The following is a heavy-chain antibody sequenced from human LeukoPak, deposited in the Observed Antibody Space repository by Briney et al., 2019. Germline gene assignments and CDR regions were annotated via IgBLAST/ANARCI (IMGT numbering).Heavy chain of an antibody. CDR3: ARLGGSSRSGYYYMDV. D-gene: IGHD6-13*01. Sequence: GESLKISCQGSGYSFTSYWIGWVRPMPGKGLEWMGIIYPGDSDTRYSPSFQGQVTISADKSISTAYLQWSSLKASDTAMYYCARLGGSSRSGYYYMDVWGKGTTVTTSS. J-gene: IGHJ6*03. CDR2: IYPGDSDT. CDR1: GYSFTSYW. V-gene: IGHV5-51*01.